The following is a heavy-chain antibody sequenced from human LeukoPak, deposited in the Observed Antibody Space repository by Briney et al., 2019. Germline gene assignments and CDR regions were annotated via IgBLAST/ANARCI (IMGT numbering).Heavy chain of an antibody. Sequence: RSQTISLTCAISGDSVSSNSASWNWIRQSPSRGLEWLGKTLYRSKWYNDYAVSVKSRITINPDTSKNQFSLQLNSVTPEDTAVYYCARSHYYGMDVWGQGTTVTVAS. V-gene: IGHV6-1*01. CDR2: TLYRSKWYN. CDR3: ARSHYYGMDV. J-gene: IGHJ6*02. CDR1: GDSVSSNSAS.